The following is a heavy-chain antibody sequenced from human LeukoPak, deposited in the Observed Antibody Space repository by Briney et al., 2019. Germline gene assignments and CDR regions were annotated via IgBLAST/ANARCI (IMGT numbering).Heavy chain of an antibody. CDR1: GFTFSSYG. V-gene: IGHV3-33*01. CDR2: IWYDGSSK. D-gene: IGHD2-8*02. CDR3: ARDRKVAARLSGGVDY. J-gene: IGHJ4*02. Sequence: GGSLRLSCAASGFTFSSYGMHWVRQAPGKGLERVAVIWYDGSSKYYADSVKGRFTISRDNSKNTLYLQMNSLRAEDTAVYYCARDRKVAARLSGGVDYWGQGTLVTVSS.